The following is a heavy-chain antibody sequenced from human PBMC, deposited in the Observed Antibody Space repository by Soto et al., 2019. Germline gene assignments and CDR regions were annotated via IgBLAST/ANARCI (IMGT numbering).Heavy chain of an antibody. V-gene: IGHV3-33*01. D-gene: IGHD3-16*01. Sequence: PGGSLRLSCAASGFTFSRSGMQWVRQAPGKGLEWVAVIWYDGKNEYYADSVEGRFTISRDNSKNTLYLQTNSLRAEDTAVYYCARGSGHNYYYMDVWGKGTTVTVSS. J-gene: IGHJ6*03. CDR1: GFTFSRSG. CDR3: ARGSGHNYYYMDV. CDR2: IWYDGKNE.